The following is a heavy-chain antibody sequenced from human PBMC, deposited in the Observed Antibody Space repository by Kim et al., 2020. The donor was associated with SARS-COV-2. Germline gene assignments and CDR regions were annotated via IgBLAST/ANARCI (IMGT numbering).Heavy chain of an antibody. Sequence: SETLSLTCGVYGGSFSGYYWSWIRQPPGKGLEWIGEINYAGSTNYNSSLKSRVTMSVDASKKQFSLKLSSVTAADTAVYYCARGTPYNSVKRFQHWGQGTLVTVSS. J-gene: IGHJ1*01. D-gene: IGHD1-20*01. V-gene: IGHV4-34*01. CDR3: ARGTPYNSVKRFQH. CDR2: INYAGST. CDR1: GGSFSGYY.